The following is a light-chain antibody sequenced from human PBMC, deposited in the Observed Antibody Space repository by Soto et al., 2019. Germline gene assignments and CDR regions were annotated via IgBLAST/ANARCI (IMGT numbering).Light chain of an antibody. Sequence: QSALTQPASVSGSPGQSITISCTGTSSDVGGYNYVSWYQHHPGKAPKLMIYDVSNRPSGVSNRFSGSKSGNTVSLTISGLQAEDEADYYCSSYTSSNTVVFGGGTKVTVL. V-gene: IGLV2-14*03. CDR3: SSYTSSNTVV. CDR2: DVS. CDR1: SSDVGGYNY. J-gene: IGLJ2*01.